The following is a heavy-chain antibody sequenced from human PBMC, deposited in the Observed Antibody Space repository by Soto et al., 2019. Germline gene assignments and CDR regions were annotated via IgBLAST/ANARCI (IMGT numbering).Heavy chain of an antibody. V-gene: IGHV3-11*06. CDR3: ARISYGSYFDY. D-gene: IGHD5-18*01. CDR2: ISSSSSYT. CDR1: GFTFSDYY. J-gene: IGHJ4*02. Sequence: QVQLVESGGGLVKPGGSLGLSCAASGFTFSDYYMSWIRQAPGKGLEWVSYISSSSSYTNYADSVKGRFTISRDNAKNSLYLQMNSLRAEDTAVYYCARISYGSYFDYWGQGTLVTVSS.